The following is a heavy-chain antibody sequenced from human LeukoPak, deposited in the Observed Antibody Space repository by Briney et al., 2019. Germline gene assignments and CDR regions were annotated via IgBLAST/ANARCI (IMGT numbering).Heavy chain of an antibody. CDR3: ARGGITYYYDSSGYYS. CDR2: IYYSGST. CDR1: GGSISSGGYS. V-gene: IGHV4-31*11. Sequence: PSETLSLTCAVSGGSISSGGYSWGWIRQPPGKGLEWIGYIYYSGSTYYNPSLKSRVTISVDTSKNQFSLKLSSVTAADTAVYYCARGGITYYYDSSGYYSWGQGTLVTVSS. J-gene: IGHJ4*02. D-gene: IGHD3-22*01.